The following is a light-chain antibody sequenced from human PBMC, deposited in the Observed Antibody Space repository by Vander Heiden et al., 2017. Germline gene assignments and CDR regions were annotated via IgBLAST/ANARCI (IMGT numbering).Light chain of an antibody. Sequence: QSVLTQPHSASGTPGHGVTLSCSGRSSNIGTNSVTWYQQLPGPAPNLLMYSNNHRPSGVSDRFSGSKSGTAASLAITGLQSEDEADYYCAAVDDSLNGVVFGGGTKLTVL. CDR3: AAVDDSLNGVV. J-gene: IGLJ3*02. CDR2: SNN. V-gene: IGLV1-44*01. CDR1: SSNIGTNS.